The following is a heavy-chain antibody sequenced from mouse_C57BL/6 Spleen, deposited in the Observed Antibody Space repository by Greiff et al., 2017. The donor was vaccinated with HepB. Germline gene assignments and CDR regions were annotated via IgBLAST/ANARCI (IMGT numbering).Heavy chain of an antibody. D-gene: IGHD1-1*01. CDR2: INPSSGYT. V-gene: IGHV1-7*01. Sequence: VQLQQSGAELAKPGASVKLSCKASGYTFTSYWMHWVKQRPGQGLEWIGYINPSSGYTKYNQKFKDKATLTADKSSSTAYMQLSSLTYEDSAVYYCERSATTVVAPDAMDYWGQGTSVTVSS. CDR3: ERSATTVVAPDAMDY. J-gene: IGHJ4*01. CDR1: GYTFTSYW.